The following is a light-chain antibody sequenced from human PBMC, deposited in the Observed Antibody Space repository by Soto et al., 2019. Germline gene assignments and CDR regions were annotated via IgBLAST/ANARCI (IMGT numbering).Light chain of an antibody. CDR1: QSISSW. V-gene: IGKV1-5*01. CDR2: DAS. Sequence: DIPMTQSPSTLSASVGDRVTITCRASQSISSWLAWYQQKPGKAPKLLIYDASSLESGVPSRFSGSGSVTEFALSISSLQPDDFATYYCQQDNSYPFTFGHGTKLEIK. J-gene: IGKJ2*01. CDR3: QQDNSYPFT.